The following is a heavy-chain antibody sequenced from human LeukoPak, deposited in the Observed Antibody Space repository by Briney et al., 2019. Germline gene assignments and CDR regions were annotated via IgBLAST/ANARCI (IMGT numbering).Heavy chain of an antibody. CDR2: IYYSGST. Sequence: SETLSLTCTVSGGSISGYYWSWIRQPPGKGLEWIGYIYYSGSTNYNPSLKSRVTISVDTSKNQFSLKLSSVTAADTAVYYCARDAPHTTMISPYDAFDIWGQGTMVTVSS. CDR3: ARDAPHTTMISPYDAFDI. V-gene: IGHV4-59*12. J-gene: IGHJ3*02. D-gene: IGHD3-22*01. CDR1: GGSISGYY.